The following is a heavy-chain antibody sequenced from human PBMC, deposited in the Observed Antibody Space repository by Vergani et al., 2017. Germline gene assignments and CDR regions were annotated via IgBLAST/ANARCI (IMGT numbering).Heavy chain of an antibody. V-gene: IGHV4-39*07. D-gene: IGHD6-13*01. CDR2: IYYSGST. CDR3: ARGDSWGFDY. J-gene: IGHJ4*02. CDR1: GGSISSHY. Sequence: QVQLQESGPGLVQPSETLSLPCTVSGGSISSHYWGWIRQPPGKGLEWIGSIYYSGSTYYNPSLKSRVTISVDTSKNQFSLKLSSVTAADTAVYYCARGDSWGFDYWGQGTLVTVSS.